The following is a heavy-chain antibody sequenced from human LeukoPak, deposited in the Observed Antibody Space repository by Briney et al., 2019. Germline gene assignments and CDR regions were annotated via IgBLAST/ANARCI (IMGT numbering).Heavy chain of an antibody. J-gene: IGHJ6*03. CDR1: GGSISSYY. V-gene: IGHV4-4*08. CDR3: ARAINFADYYFYYMDV. Sequence: SETLSLTCTVSGGSISSYYWSWIRQPPGKGLEWIGRIYTSGSTKYNPSLKSRVTILLDTSKNQFSLELSSVTAADTAVYFCARAINFADYYFYYMDVWGKGTTVTVSS. CDR2: IYTSGST. D-gene: IGHD1-20*01.